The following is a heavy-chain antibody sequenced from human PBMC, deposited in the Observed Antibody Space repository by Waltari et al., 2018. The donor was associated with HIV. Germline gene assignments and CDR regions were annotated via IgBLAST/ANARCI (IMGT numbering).Heavy chain of an antibody. CDR1: GLPFGGYS. CDR3: ARSLAVAGTRGFGMDV. D-gene: IGHD6-19*01. J-gene: IGHJ6*02. CDR2: ISSGSNFM. V-gene: IGHV3-21*01. Sequence: EVQLVESGGGLVKPGGSLRLSCAASGLPFGGYSMNWVRQAPGKGLEWVSYISSGSNFMYYVDSVKGRFTISRDNAKNSLYLQMNSLRAEDTALYYCARSLAVAGTRGFGMDVWGQGTTVTVSS.